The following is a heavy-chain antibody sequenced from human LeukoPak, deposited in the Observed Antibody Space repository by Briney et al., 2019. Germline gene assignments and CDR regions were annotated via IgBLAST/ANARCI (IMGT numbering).Heavy chain of an antibody. CDR2: IYYSGST. V-gene: IGHV4-39*01. Sequence: SETLSLTCTVSGGSISSYYWGWIRQPPGKGLEWIGSIYYSGSTYYNPSLKSRVTISVDTSKNQFSLKLSSVTAADTAVYYCARRPIAAADDYWGQGTLVTVSA. D-gene: IGHD6-13*01. CDR1: GGSISSYY. CDR3: ARRPIAAADDY. J-gene: IGHJ4*02.